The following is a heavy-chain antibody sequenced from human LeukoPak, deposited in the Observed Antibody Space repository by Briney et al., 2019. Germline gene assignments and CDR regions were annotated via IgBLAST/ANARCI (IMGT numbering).Heavy chain of an antibody. CDR2: IYYNGNS. J-gene: IGHJ4*02. D-gene: IGHD1-7*01. V-gene: IGHV4-39*07. CDR1: GGSLSSNTYF. CDR3: TGELAGTTVHY. Sequence: SETLSLTCTVSGGSLSSNTYFWGWIRQPPGKGLEWIGSIYYNGNSFYNPSLKSRFTTSVDTSKNQFSLNLSSVTAADTAVYFCTGELAGTTVHYWGQGTLVTVSS.